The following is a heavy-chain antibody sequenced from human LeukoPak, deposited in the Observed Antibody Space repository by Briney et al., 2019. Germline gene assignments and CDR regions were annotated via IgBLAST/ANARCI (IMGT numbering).Heavy chain of an antibody. CDR3: AREGSASSSVSIDY. D-gene: IGHD1-26*01. V-gene: IGHV1-69*13. Sequence: SVKVSCKASGGTFSSYAISWVRQAPGQGPEWMGGIIPIFGTANYAQKFQGRVTITADESTSTAYMELSSLRSEDTAVYYCAREGSASSSVSIDYWGQGTLVTVSS. CDR2: IIPIFGTA. CDR1: GGTFSSYA. J-gene: IGHJ4*02.